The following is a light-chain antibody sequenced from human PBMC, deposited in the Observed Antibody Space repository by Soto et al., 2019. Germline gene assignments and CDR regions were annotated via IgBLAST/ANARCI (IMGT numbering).Light chain of an antibody. CDR2: DDD. J-gene: IGLJ1*01. V-gene: IGLV3-21*02. Sequence: SYELTQPPSVSVAPGQTASFTCGGHNIWSKSVHWYQQKPGQAPILVIYDDDDRPSGIPGRFSGSNSGSAATLTISRVEAGDEADYYCQVWDSSSDHYVFGSGTKLTVL. CDR3: QVWDSSSDHYV. CDR1: NIWSKS.